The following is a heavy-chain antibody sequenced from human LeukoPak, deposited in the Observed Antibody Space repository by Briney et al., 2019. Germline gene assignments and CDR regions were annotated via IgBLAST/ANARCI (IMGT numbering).Heavy chain of an antibody. J-gene: IGHJ3*01. D-gene: IGHD3-16*02. Sequence: GGSLRLSCAASGFTFRDSAMTWVRHVPGKGLEWVSLISYSGGNAYYADSVKGRFTISRDNSENTLSLQMNSLRVEDTARYYCAKDIQLSTWGPGTMVTVSS. V-gene: IGHV3-23*01. CDR3: AKDIQLST. CDR1: GFTFRDSA. CDR2: ISYSGGNA.